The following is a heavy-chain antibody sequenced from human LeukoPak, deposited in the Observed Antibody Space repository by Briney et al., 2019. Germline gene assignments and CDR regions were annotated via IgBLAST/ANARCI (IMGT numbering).Heavy chain of an antibody. CDR3: ARIHNLGILAHFDY. J-gene: IGHJ4*02. D-gene: IGHD1-1*01. Sequence: AGGSLRLSCAASGFTFSSYEMSWVRQAPGKGLEWVSYINSGGSTLYYADSVKGRFTISRDNAKNSLYLQMNSLRAEDTAVYYCARIHNLGILAHFDYWGQGTLVTDSS. CDR2: INSGGSTL. V-gene: IGHV3-48*03. CDR1: GFTFSSYE.